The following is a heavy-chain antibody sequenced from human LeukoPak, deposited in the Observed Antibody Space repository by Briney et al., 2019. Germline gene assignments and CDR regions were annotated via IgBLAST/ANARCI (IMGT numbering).Heavy chain of an antibody. D-gene: IGHD1-26*01. Sequence: GASVKVSCKASGYTFTSYYMHWVRQAPGQGLEWMGIINPSGGSTSYAQKFQGRVTMTRDTSTSTVYMELSSLRSEDTAVYYCARYSGSYSVPYYFDYWGQGTLVTVSS. V-gene: IGHV1-46*01. CDR2: INPSGGST. CDR1: GYTFTSYY. CDR3: ARYSGSYSVPYYFDY. J-gene: IGHJ4*02.